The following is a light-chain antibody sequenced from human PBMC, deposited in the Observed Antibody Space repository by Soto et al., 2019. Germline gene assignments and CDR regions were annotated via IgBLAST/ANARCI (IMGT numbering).Light chain of an antibody. CDR3: QQYNNWPPLT. V-gene: IGKV3-15*01. Sequence: EIVMTQSPATLSVSPGERATLSCRASQSVSSNLAWYQQKPGQAPRLLIYGASTRATGIPARFSGSGPGTEFTLTISSLQSEDFAVYSCQQYNNWPPLTFGGGTNVDIK. CDR1: QSVSSN. CDR2: GAS. J-gene: IGKJ4*01.